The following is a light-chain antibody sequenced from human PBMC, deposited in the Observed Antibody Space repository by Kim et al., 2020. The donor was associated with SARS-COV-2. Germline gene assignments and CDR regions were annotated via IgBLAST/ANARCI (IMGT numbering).Light chain of an antibody. CDR1: RHINSY. V-gene: IGKV1-27*01. J-gene: IGKJ4*01. Sequence: SSVGDRVTITCRASRHINSYFAAYQQQQGKAPPLLINAASSWRSGVTSRFSGSGSGTAYSTITSSLQPADVATLYCQKYDTCPLTFGGGTKVDIK. CDR3: QKYDTCPLT. CDR2: AAS.